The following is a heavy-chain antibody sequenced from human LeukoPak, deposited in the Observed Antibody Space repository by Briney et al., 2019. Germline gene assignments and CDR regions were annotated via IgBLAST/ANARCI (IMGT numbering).Heavy chain of an antibody. Sequence: GGSLRLSCAASGFTFDDYAMHWVRQAPGKGLEWVSGISWNSGSIGYADSVKGRFTISRDNAKNSLYLQMNSLRAEDTAVYYCARAHGEVWGQGTLVTVSS. V-gene: IGHV3-9*01. J-gene: IGHJ1*01. D-gene: IGHD3-10*01. CDR2: ISWNSGSI. CDR3: ARAHGEV. CDR1: GFTFDDYA.